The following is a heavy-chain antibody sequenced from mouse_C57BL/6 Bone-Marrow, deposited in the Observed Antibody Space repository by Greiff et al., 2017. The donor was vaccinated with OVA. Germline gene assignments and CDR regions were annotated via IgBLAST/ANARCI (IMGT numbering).Heavy chain of an antibody. Sequence: EVQVVESGGGLVKPGGSLKLSCAASGFTFSSYAMSWVRQTPEKRLEWVATISDGGSYTYYPDNVKGRFTISRDNAKNNLYLQMSHLKSEDTAMYYCARDQKWYFDVGGTGTTVTVSS. CDR1: GFTFSSYA. V-gene: IGHV5-4*01. CDR2: ISDGGSYT. CDR3: ARDQKWYFDV. J-gene: IGHJ1*03.